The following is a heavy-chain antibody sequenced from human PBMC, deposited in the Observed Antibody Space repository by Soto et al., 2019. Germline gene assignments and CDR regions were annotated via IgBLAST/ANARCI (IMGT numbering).Heavy chain of an antibody. J-gene: IGHJ6*02. D-gene: IGHD6-13*01. Sequence: LRLSCAASGFTFSSYAMHWVRQAPGKGLEWVAVISYDGSNKYYADSVKGRFTISRDNSKNTLYLQMNSLRAEDTAVYYCARDRVAAAGSVQYYYYGMDVWGQGTTVTVSS. CDR3: ARDRVAAAGSVQYYYYGMDV. V-gene: IGHV3-30-3*01. CDR2: ISYDGSNK. CDR1: GFTFSSYA.